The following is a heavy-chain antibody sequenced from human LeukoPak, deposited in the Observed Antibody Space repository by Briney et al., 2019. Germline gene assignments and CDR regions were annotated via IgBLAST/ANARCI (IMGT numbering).Heavy chain of an antibody. J-gene: IGHJ4*02. CDR1: GFTFSDYY. Sequence: PGGSLRLSCAASGFTFSDYYMSWIRQAPGKGLEWVSYISSSGSTIYYADSVKGRFTISRDNAKNSLYLQMNSLRAEDTAVYYCARDFPTGGQWLVPFDYWGQGTLVTVSS. V-gene: IGHV3-11*01. CDR2: ISSSGSTI. CDR3: ARDFPTGGQWLVPFDY. D-gene: IGHD6-19*01.